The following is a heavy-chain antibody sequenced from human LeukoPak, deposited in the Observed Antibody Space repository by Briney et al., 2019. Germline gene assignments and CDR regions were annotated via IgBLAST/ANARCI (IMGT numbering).Heavy chain of an antibody. CDR1: GGSISSSSYY. CDR3: ARAYCSGGSCYLRGRYNWFDP. V-gene: IGHV4-39*01. CDR2: IYYSGST. Sequence: SETLSLTCTVSGGSISSSSYYWGWIRQPPGKGREWIGSIYYSGSTYYNPSLKSRVTISVDTSKNQFSLKLSSVTAADTAVYYCARAYCSGGSCYLRGRYNWFDPWGQGTLVTVSS. J-gene: IGHJ5*02. D-gene: IGHD2-15*01.